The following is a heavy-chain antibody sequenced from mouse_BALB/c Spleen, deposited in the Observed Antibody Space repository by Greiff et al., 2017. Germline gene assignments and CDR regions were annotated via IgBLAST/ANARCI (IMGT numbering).Heavy chain of an antibody. CDR2: SRNKANDYTT. V-gene: IGHV7-1*02. D-gene: IGHD1-1*01. J-gene: IGHJ4*01. CDR3: ARAPIYYYGSSPYYYAMDY. Sequence: EVNVVESGGGLVQPGGSLRLSCATSGFTFSDFYMEWVRQPPGKRLEWIAASRNKANDYTTEYSASVKGRFIVSRDTSQSILYLQMNALRAEDTAIYYCARAPIYYYGSSPYYYAMDYWGQGTSVTVSS. CDR1: GFTFSDFY.